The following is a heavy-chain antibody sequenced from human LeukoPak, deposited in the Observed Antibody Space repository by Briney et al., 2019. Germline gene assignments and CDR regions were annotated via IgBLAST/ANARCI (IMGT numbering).Heavy chain of an antibody. J-gene: IGHJ4*02. CDR3: ARDRAGGLRFLEWLSAFDY. V-gene: IGHV4-39*07. CDR1: GGSISSSSYY. D-gene: IGHD3-3*01. CDR2: IYYSGST. Sequence: SETLSLTCTVSGGSISSSSYYWGWIRQPPGKGLEWIGSIYYSGSTYYNPSLKSRVTISVDTSKNQFSLKLSSVTAADTAVYYCARDRAGGLRFLEWLSAFDYWGQGTLVTVSS.